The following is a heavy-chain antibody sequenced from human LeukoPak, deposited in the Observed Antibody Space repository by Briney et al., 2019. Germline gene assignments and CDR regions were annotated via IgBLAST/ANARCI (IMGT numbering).Heavy chain of an antibody. CDR3: ARVTGVFQYAGDSRGYHWFDP. D-gene: IGHD3-22*01. CDR1: GYTFITFG. J-gene: IGHJ5*02. V-gene: IGHV1-18*01. Sequence: ASVKVSCKASGYTFITFGISWGRQAPGQGLEWMGWINTYNGNTKYGKKFQGRVTMTTDTSTTTAYMELRSLRSDDTAVYFCARVTGVFQYAGDSRGYHWFDPWGQGTVVTVSS. CDR2: INTYNGNT.